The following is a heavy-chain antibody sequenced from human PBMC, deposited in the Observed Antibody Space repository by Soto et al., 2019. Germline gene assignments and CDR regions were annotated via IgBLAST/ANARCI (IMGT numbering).Heavy chain of an antibody. D-gene: IGHD1-26*01. CDR3: ASRSVGYYYYGMDV. CDR1: GGSISSGGYY. CDR2: IFYSGTT. Sequence: SETLSLTCTVSGGSISSGGYYWSWIRQHPGKGLEWIGYIFYSGTTYYNPSLKSRVTISVDTSKNQFSLKLSSVTAADTAVYYCASRSVGYYYYGMDVWGQGTTVTVSS. V-gene: IGHV4-31*03. J-gene: IGHJ6*02.